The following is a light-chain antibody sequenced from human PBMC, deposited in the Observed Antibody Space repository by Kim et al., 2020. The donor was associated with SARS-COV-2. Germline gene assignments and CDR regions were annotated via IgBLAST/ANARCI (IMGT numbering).Light chain of an antibody. CDR2: DAS. V-gene: IGKV1-33*01. CDR1: QDISTY. J-gene: IGKJ3*01. Sequence: VGDRVTITCQASQDISTYLIWYQQKPGKAPKVLIYDASNLETGVPSRFSGIGSGTDFTFAISSLQPEDIATYYCQQYAHLPGGFTFGPGTKVDIK. CDR3: QQYAHLPGGFT.